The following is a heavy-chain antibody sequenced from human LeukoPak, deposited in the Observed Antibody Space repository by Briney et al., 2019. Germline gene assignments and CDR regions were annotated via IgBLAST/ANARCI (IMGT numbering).Heavy chain of an antibody. CDR2: IIPIFGTA. CDR3: ARARRFGYSYGYWFDP. V-gene: IGHV1-69*13. Sequence: SVKVSCKASGGTFSSHAISWVRQAPGQGLEWMGGIIPIFGTANYAQKFQGRVTITADESTSTAYMELSSLRSEDTAVYYCARARRFGYSYGYWFDPWGQGTLVTVSS. D-gene: IGHD5-18*01. CDR1: GGTFSSHA. J-gene: IGHJ5*02.